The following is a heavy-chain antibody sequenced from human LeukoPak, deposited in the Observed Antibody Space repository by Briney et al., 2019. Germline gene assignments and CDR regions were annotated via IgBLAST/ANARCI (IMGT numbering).Heavy chain of an antibody. Sequence: VGSLRLSCAASGFTFNIYVMSWVRQAPGKGLEWVSAISGSGGNTYYADSVKGRFTVSRGNSNNTLYLQMNSLRAEDTAVYYCAKDNSYGNFDYWGQGTLVTVSS. D-gene: IGHD5-18*01. CDR1: GFTFNIYV. CDR3: AKDNSYGNFDY. J-gene: IGHJ4*02. V-gene: IGHV3-23*01. CDR2: ISGSGGNT.